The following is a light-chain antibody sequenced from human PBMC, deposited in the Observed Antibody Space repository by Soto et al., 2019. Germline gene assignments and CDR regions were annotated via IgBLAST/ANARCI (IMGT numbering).Light chain of an antibody. CDR2: EVS. Sequence: DAVLTQSTLSLPVTLGQPASISCRSSQSLVYRDGGTYLNWFQQRPGHSPRRLIYEVSKRDSGVPDRFSGRGSGTDFTLKISRVEAEDVGVYYCIQGSRWPHTFGQGEKLEI. J-gene: IGKJ2*01. CDR3: IQGSRWPHT. CDR1: QSLVYRDGGTY. V-gene: IGKV2-30*01.